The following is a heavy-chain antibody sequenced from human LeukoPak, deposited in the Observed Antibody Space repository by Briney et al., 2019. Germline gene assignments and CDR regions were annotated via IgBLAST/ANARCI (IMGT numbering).Heavy chain of an antibody. V-gene: IGHV3-64D*06. J-gene: IGHJ4*02. CDR3: VKDPFYY. CDR2: ISSNGGTT. CDR1: GFTLSSFP. Sequence: AGGSLRLSCSASGFTLSSFPMYWVRQAPEKGLEFVSSISSNGGTTYYADSVKGRFAISRDNSKNTLYLQMSSLRTEDTAVYYCVKDPFYYWGQGTLVTVSS. D-gene: IGHD3-10*01.